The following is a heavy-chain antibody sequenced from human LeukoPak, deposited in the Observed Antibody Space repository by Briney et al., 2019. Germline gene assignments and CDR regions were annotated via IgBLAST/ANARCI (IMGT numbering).Heavy chain of an antibody. CDR1: GGSISSYY. V-gene: IGHV4-4*07. Sequence: PSETLSLTCTVSGGSISSYYWSWIRQPAGKGLEWIGRIYTSGSTNYNPSLKSRVTMSVDTSKNQFSLKLSSVTAADTAVYYCARAPSIAAIRHAFDIWGQGTMVTVSS. CDR3: ARAPSIAAIRHAFDI. D-gene: IGHD6-6*01. CDR2: IYTSGST. J-gene: IGHJ3*02.